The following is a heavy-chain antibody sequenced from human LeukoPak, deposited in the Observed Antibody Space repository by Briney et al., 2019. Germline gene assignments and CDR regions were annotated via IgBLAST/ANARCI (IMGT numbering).Heavy chain of an antibody. J-gene: IGHJ3*02. Sequence: PSETLSLTRTVSGGSISSYYWSWIRQPPGKGLEWIGYIYYSGSTNYNPSLKSRVTISVDTSKNQFSLKLSSVTAADTAVYYCARDHRYHQHASSRGDAFDIWGQGTMVTVSS. CDR2: IYYSGST. V-gene: IGHV4-59*01. CDR1: GGSISSYY. D-gene: IGHD1-14*01. CDR3: ARDHRYHQHASSRGDAFDI.